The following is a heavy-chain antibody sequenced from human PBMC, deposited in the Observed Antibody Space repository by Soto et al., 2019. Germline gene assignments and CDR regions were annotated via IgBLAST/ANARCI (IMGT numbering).Heavy chain of an antibody. CDR1: GYSFSTHS. CDR3: ARGKGMEENYYYYGMDV. CDR2: INGGNGNT. J-gene: IGHJ6*02. Sequence: ASVKVSCKASGYSFSTHSIHWVRQAPGQGLEWMGWINGGNGNTKYSQKFRDRVTITRDASASTGYMELSSLRSEDTAVYYCARGKGMEENYYYYGMDVWGQGTTVIVSS. D-gene: IGHD1-1*01. V-gene: IGHV1-3*01.